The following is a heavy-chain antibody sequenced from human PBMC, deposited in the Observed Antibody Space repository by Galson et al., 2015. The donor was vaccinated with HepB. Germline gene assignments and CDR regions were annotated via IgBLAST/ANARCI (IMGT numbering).Heavy chain of an antibody. D-gene: IGHD3-3*01. CDR1: GFTFSSYS. CDR2: ISSSSSYI. Sequence: SLRLSCAASGFTFSSYSMNWVRQAPGKGLEWVSSISSSSSYIYYADSVKGRFTISRDNAKNSLYLQMNSLRAEDTAVYYCARWYDFWSGYYYYYYMDVWGKGTTVTVSS. CDR3: ARWYDFWSGYYYYYYMDV. V-gene: IGHV3-21*01. J-gene: IGHJ6*03.